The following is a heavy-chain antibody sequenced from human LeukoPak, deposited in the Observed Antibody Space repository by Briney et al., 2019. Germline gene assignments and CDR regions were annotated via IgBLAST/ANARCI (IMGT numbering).Heavy chain of an antibody. D-gene: IGHD2-15*01. CDR2: ISSSSSYI. J-gene: IGHJ4*02. CDR1: GFTFSSYS. Sequence: GGSLRLSCAASGFTFSSYSMNWVRQAPGKGLEWVSSISSSSSYIYYADSVKGRFTISRDNAKNSLYLQMNSLRAEDTAVYYCAGGYCSDGSCYSEGYYFDYWGQGTLVTVSS. CDR3: AGGYCSDGSCYSEGYYFDY. V-gene: IGHV3-21*01.